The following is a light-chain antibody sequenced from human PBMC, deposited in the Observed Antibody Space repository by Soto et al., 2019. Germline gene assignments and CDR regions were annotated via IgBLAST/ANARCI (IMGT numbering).Light chain of an antibody. CDR3: QQRNNWPPTWT. CDR2: WAS. Sequence: DIVMTQSPDSLAVSLGERATINCKSSQSVLYSSNNKNYLAWYQQKPGQPPKLLIYWASTRESGVPDRFSGSGSGTEFTLTISSLEPEDFAVYYCQQRNNWPPTWTFGQGTKVEIK. CDR1: QSVLYSSNNKNY. V-gene: IGKV4-1*01. J-gene: IGKJ1*01.